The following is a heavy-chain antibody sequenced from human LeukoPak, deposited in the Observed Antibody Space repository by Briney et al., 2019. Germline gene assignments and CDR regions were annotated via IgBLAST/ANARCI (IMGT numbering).Heavy chain of an antibody. D-gene: IGHD5-24*01. CDR2: ISGGGETT. V-gene: IGHV3-23*01. J-gene: IGHJ4*02. Sequence: GGSLRLSCAASGFTFNNYAMNWVRQAPGKGLEWVSSISGGGETTYYADSAKGRFTISRDNSKNTLYLQMNSLRAEDTAVYYCARDRGQWLHFDYWDQGTLVTVSS. CDR3: ARDRGQWLHFDY. CDR1: GFTFNNYA.